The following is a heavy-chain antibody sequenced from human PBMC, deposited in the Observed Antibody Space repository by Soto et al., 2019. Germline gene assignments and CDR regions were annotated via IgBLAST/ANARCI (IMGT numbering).Heavy chain of an antibody. Sequence: PGGSLRLSCAASGFTHSSYAMIWARQAPGKGLGWVSAIGAGGSTTYYVDSVRGRFTISRDNSKNTLFLQMNSLRAEDTAIYFCARLSSESHVDYWGQGTLVTVSS. CDR1: GFTHSSYA. CDR3: ARLSSESHVDY. J-gene: IGHJ4*02. D-gene: IGHD3-22*01. CDR2: IGAGGSTT. V-gene: IGHV3-23*01.